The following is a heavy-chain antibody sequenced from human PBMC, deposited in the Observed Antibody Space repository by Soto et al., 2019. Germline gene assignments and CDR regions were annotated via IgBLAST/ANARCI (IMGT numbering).Heavy chain of an antibody. Sequence: QVHLVESGGGVVQPGGSLRLSCAGSGFTFSDYGMHWVRQAPGKGLEWVAVLWYDGSGEYYTDSVRGRFTISRVNSKNTLYLQMNNPGVEDTGVYYCARDSVRFLEHFSKDYFDYWGQGTRVTVSS. CDR1: GFTFSDYG. CDR3: ARDSVRFLEHFSKDYFDY. V-gene: IGHV3-33*08. CDR2: LWYDGSGE. J-gene: IGHJ4*02. D-gene: IGHD3-3*01.